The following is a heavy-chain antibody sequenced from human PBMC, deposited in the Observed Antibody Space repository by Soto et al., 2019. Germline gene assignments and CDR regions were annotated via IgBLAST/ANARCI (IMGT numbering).Heavy chain of an antibody. D-gene: IGHD4-17*01. CDR2: INHSGSI. CDR3: AGGEVTTGVF. CDR1: GGSVGGYY. J-gene: IGHJ4*02. Sequence: PSETLSLTCAVYGGSVGGYYWSWVRQPPGKGLEWIGEINHSGSITYAPSLKSRVTMSVDTSKNQFSLRLNSVTAADTAVYYCAGGEVTTGVFWGQGTQVTVSS. V-gene: IGHV4-34*01.